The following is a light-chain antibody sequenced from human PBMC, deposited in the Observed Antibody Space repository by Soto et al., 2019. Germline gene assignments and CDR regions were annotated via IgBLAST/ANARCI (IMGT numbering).Light chain of an antibody. J-gene: IGKJ1*01. CDR2: DAS. CDR1: QSVSSS. CDR3: QQRSTWPRT. Sequence: EIVLTQSPATLSLSPGESATLSCWASQSVSSSLAWYQQKPGQAPRLLIYDASKKATGIPARFSGSGSGTDFTLTISSLEPEDFAGYYCQQRSTWPRTFGQGTKVEI. V-gene: IGKV3-11*01.